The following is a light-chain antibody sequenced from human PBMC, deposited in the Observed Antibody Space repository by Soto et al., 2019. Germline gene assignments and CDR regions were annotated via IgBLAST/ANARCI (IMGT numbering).Light chain of an antibody. CDR1: TSNIGSKT. CDR2: SNN. CDR3: AAWDDSLNGYV. J-gene: IGLJ1*01. Sequence: QSVLTQPPSVSGTPGQSVTISCSGSTSNIGSKTVSWYQQLPGTAPKLLIYSNNQRPSGGPDRFSGSKSGTSASLAISGLQSEDEADYYCAAWDDSLNGYVFGAGTKLTVL. V-gene: IGLV1-44*01.